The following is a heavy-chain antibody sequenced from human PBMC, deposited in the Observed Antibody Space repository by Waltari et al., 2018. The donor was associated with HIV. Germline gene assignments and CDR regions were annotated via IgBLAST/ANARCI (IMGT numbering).Heavy chain of an antibody. Sequence: QVQLVESGGGVVQPGRSLRLSCAASGFTFSSYAMHWVRQAPGQGLGWLAGIAYEGRNKDYADSVKGRFTISRDDSKNTLYLQMNSLRAEDTAIYYCARGDITLTSSSLDQWGQGSLVTVSS. D-gene: IGHD3-16*01. CDR1: GFTFSSYA. CDR3: ARGDITLTSSSLDQ. V-gene: IGHV3-30*01. CDR2: IAYEGRNK. J-gene: IGHJ4*02.